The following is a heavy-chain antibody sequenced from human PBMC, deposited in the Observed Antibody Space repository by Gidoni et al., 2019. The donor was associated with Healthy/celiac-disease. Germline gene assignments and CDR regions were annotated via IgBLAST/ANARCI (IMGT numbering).Heavy chain of an antibody. Sequence: QVQLVQSGAEMKKPGSSVKVSCKASEGTFSSYAISWVRQAPGQGLEWMGGIIPIFGTANYAQKFQCRVTITADESTSTAYMELSSLRSEDTAVCYCTISPDIVVVPAAIDFYYYYGMDVWGQGTTVTVSS. J-gene: IGHJ6*02. CDR3: TISPDIVVVPAAIDFYYYYGMDV. D-gene: IGHD2-2*01. CDR1: EGTFSSYA. V-gene: IGHV1-69*01. CDR2: IIPIFGTA.